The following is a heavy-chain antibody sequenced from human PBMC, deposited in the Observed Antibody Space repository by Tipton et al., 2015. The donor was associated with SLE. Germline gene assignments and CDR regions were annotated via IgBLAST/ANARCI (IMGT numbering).Heavy chain of an antibody. CDR1: GFTFSSYV. CDR3: ARHGHGVDY. Sequence: SLRLSCAASGFTFSSYVMSWVRLAPGKGLEWVSAISGSGGSTYYADSVKGRFTISRDNSKNTLYLQMNSLRAEDTAVYYCARHGHGVDYWGQGTLVTVSS. V-gene: IGHV3-23*01. J-gene: IGHJ4*02. CDR2: ISGSGGST. D-gene: IGHD2-8*01.